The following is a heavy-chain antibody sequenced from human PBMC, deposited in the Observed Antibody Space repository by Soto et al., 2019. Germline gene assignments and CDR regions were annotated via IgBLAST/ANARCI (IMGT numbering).Heavy chain of an antibody. CDR2: VYYSGIX. J-gene: IGHJ6*02. V-gene: IGHV4-31*01. Sequence: SETLSLTCTVARGSISSVGYYWSWIRQHPGKCLEWIGYVYYSGIXXYNPSLKXXVTISVDTSNXQFSLXLISLTAADTAVYYCARVFRFGGTDVWGQGPTVX. CDR1: RGSISSVGYY. D-gene: IGHD3-10*01. CDR3: ARVFRFGGTDV.